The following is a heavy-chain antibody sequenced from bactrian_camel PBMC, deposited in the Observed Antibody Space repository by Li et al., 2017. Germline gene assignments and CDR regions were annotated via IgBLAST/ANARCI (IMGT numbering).Heavy chain of an antibody. J-gene: IGHJ4*01. D-gene: IGHD6*01. CDR1: GYTYRTDC. CDR2: IDSDGNA. V-gene: IGHV3S53*01. Sequence: HVQLVESGGGSVQAGGSLRLSCAASGYTYRTDCMGWFRQAPGKEREGVAVIDSDGNAAYADSVKGRFTISRDNSKNMVYLQMNSLKPEDTAVYYCTRDPGGSGKGQGTQVTVS.